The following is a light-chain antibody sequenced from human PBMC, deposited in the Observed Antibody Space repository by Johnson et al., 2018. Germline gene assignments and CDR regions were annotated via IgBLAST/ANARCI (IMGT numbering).Light chain of an antibody. Sequence: QSVLTQPPSVSAAPGQKVTISCSGSSSNIGNNYVSWYQQLPGTAPKLLIYENNKRTSGIPDRLSVSKSGTSATLGITAIQTGDEADYYCGTWDSSLSAGNVFGTGTKVTVL. CDR1: SSNIGNNY. J-gene: IGLJ1*01. CDR2: ENN. CDR3: GTWDSSLSAGNV. V-gene: IGLV1-51*02.